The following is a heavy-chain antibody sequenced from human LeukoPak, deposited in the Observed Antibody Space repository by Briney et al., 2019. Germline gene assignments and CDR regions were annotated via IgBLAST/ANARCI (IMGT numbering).Heavy chain of an antibody. Sequence: GGSLRLSCAVSGFIFSSYWMNWVRQAPGKGLEWVGKKKEDGSEKYYVDSVKGRLTISRDNAKNSTDLQMNSLRAEDTAVYYCAREGGAFDYWGQGTLVTVSS. J-gene: IGHJ4*02. CDR2: KKEDGSEK. CDR1: GFIFSSYW. CDR3: AREGGAFDY. D-gene: IGHD3-16*01. V-gene: IGHV3-7*01.